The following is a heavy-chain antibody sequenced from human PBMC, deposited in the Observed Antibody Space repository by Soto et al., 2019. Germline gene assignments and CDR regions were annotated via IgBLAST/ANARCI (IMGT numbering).Heavy chain of an antibody. D-gene: IGHD3-10*01. V-gene: IGHV3-74*01. CDR1: GFSFSGFW. CDR3: ARSPDYYGSGSYKMGY. CDR2: MFTDVSTT. J-gene: IGHJ4*02. Sequence: GGSLRLSCAASGFSFSGFWMHWVRQAPGKGLVWVSRMFTDVSTTYYADSVKGRFTISRDNAKNSLYLQMNSLRAEDTAVYYCARSPDYYGSGSYKMGYWGQGTLVTVSS.